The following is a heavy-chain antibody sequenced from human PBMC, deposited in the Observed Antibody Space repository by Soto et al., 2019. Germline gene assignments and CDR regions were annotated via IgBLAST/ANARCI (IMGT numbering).Heavy chain of an antibody. J-gene: IGHJ3*02. D-gene: IGHD3-16*01. CDR1: GFTFSNAW. V-gene: IGHV3-15*07. CDR3: TTDSIMITFGGARDAFDI. CDR2: IKSKTDGGTT. Sequence: GGSLRLSCAASGFTFSNAWMNWVRQAPGKGLEWVGRIKSKTDGGTTDYAAPVKGRFTISRDDSKNTLYLQMNSLKTEDTAGYYCTTDSIMITFGGARDAFDIWGQGTMVTVSS.